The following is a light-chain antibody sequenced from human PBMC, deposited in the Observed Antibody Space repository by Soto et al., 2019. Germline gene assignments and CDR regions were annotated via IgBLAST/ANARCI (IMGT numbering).Light chain of an antibody. CDR2: GAS. J-gene: IGKJ2*01. Sequence: EIVLTQSPGTLSLSPGERATISCRASQSINTRYLAWYQQKPGQAPRLLIYGASSRAIGIPDRFSGSGSGTHFTLTISSLAPEDFAVYYCQQFGNSVYTFGQGTKLEIK. V-gene: IGKV3-20*01. CDR3: QQFGNSVYT. CDR1: QSINTRY.